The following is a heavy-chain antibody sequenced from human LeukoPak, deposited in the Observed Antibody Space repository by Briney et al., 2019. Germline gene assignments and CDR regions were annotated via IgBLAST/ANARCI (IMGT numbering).Heavy chain of an antibody. CDR1: GFTFISYW. J-gene: IGHJ6*03. CDR2: INQDGSEK. CDR3: ARDSRGQLAHYYYYYYMDV. V-gene: IGHV3-7*01. Sequence: PGGSLRLSCAASGFTFISYWMSWVRQAPGRGLEWVANINQDGSEKFYVDSVKGRFTISRDNAKNSLYLQMNSLRAEDTAVYYCARDSRGQLAHYYYYYYMDVWGKGTTVTVSS. D-gene: IGHD6-6*01.